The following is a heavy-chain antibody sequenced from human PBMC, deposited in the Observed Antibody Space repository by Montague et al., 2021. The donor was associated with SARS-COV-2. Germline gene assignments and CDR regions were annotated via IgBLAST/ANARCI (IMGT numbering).Heavy chain of an antibody. J-gene: IGHJ4*02. CDR1: GGSISSINW. CDR3: AGTGYSSGWYAFDY. CDR2: IYHSGST. V-gene: IGHV4-4*02. Sequence: SETLSLTCVVSGGSISSINWWSWVRQPPGKGLEWIGEIYHSGSTNYNPSLNSRVIISVDKSKNQFSLKLSSVTAAATAVYYCAGTGYSSGWYAFDYWGQGTLVTVSS. D-gene: IGHD6-19*01.